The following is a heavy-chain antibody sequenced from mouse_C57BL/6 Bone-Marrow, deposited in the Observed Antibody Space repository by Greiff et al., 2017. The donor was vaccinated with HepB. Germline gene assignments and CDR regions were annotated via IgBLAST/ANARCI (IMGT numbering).Heavy chain of an antibody. D-gene: IGHD1-1*01. Sequence: DVMLVESGGGLVQPGGSLKLSCAASGFTFSDYYMYWVRQTPEKRLEWVAYISNGGGSTYYPDTVKGRFTISRDKAKNTLYLQMSRLKSEDTAMYYCARQSILRYYAMDYWGQGTSVTVSS. V-gene: IGHV5-12*01. CDR2: ISNGGGST. J-gene: IGHJ4*01. CDR1: GFTFSDYY. CDR3: ARQSILRYYAMDY.